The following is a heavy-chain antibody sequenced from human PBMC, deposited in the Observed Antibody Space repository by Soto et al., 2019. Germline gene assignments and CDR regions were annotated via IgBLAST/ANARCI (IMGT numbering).Heavy chain of an antibody. D-gene: IGHD3-10*01. CDR2: IIPMYGPA. CDR3: ARVTSMARVVIDTWFVP. CDR1: GGTFSSYA. J-gene: IGHJ5*02. V-gene: IGHV1-69*01. Sequence: QVPLVQSGAEVKKPGSSVTVSCKASGGTFSSYAIHWVRQAPGQGLEWMGGIIPMYGPAKYAPRFQGRVTSTEGEPTATVYMELTSQTSQDTAVYYRARVTSMARVVIDTWFVPRGHGNLVTVSS.